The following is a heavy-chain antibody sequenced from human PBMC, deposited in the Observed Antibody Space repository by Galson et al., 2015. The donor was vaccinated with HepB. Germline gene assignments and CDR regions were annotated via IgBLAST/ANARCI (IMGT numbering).Heavy chain of an antibody. Sequence: SVKVSCKASGGAFSSYAISWVRQAPGQGLEWMGGIIPIFGTANYAQKFQGRVTITADESTSTAYMELSSLRSEDTAVYYCGRDLRDGYNLLNYYYGMDVWGQGTTVTVSS. CDR1: GGAFSSYA. V-gene: IGHV1-69*13. J-gene: IGHJ6*02. CDR2: IIPIFGTA. D-gene: IGHD5-24*01. CDR3: GRDLRDGYNLLNYYYGMDV.